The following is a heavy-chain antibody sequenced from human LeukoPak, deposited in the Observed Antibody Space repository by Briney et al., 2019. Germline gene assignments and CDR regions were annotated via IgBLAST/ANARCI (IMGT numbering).Heavy chain of an antibody. J-gene: IGHJ3*02. CDR2: ISAYNGNT. Sequence: GASVKVSCKASGYTFTSYGISWVRQAPGQGLEWMGWISAYNGNTNYAQRLQGRVTMTTDTSTSTAYMELRSLRSDDTAVYYCARVSYSSGWTDAFDIWGQGTMVTVSS. V-gene: IGHV1-18*01. CDR1: GYTFTSYG. D-gene: IGHD6-19*01. CDR3: ARVSYSSGWTDAFDI.